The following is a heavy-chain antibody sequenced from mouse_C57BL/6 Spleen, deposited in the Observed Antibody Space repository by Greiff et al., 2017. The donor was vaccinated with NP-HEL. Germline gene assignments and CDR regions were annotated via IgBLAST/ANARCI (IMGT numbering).Heavy chain of an antibody. CDR2: ISSGSSTI. CDR3: ARGGYYYGSSRYYYAMDY. V-gene: IGHV5-17*01. Sequence: EVQLVESGGGLVKPGGSLKLSCAASGFTFSDYGMHWVRQAPEKGLEWVAYISSGSSTIYYADTVKGRFTISRDNAKNTLFLQMTSLRSEDTAMYYCARGGYYYGSSRYYYAMDYWGQGTSVTVSS. CDR1: GFTFSDYG. J-gene: IGHJ4*01. D-gene: IGHD1-1*01.